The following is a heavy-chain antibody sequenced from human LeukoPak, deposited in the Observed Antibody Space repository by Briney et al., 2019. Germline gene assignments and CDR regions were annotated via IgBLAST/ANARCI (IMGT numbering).Heavy chain of an antibody. CDR3: ARMYYDILTGYYYFDY. D-gene: IGHD3-9*01. CDR2: IYHSGST. CDR1: GYSISSGYY. J-gene: IGHJ4*02. V-gene: IGHV4-38-2*02. Sequence: TSETLSLTCTVSGYSISSGYYWGWIRQPPGKGLEWIGSIYHSGSTYYNPSLKSRVTISVDTSKNQFSLKLSSVTAADTAVYYCARMYYDILTGYYYFDYWGQGTLVTVSS.